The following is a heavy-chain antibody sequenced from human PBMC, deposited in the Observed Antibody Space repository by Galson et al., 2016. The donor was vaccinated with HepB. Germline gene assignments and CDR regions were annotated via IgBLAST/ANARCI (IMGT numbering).Heavy chain of an antibody. CDR1: GFTFSSYS. V-gene: IGHV3-21*01. D-gene: IGHD3-10*01. CDR2: ISSGSSYI. J-gene: IGHJ6*03. Sequence: SLRLSCAASGFTFSSYSMNWVRQAPGKGLEWVSSISSGSSYICYADSVKGRFTISRDNAKNSLYLQMNSLRAEDTAVYYCAREISMVRGVIITGYYNYMDVWGKGTTVTVSS. CDR3: AREISMVRGVIITGYYNYMDV.